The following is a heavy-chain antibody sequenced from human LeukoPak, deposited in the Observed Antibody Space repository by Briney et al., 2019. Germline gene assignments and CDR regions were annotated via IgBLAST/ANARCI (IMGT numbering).Heavy chain of an antibody. J-gene: IGHJ4*02. D-gene: IGHD2-21*02. V-gene: IGHV3-23*01. CDR2: ISGSGGST. CDR3: AKDLVAAAYCGGDCYSRIFDY. Sequence: GGSLRLSCAASGFTFSSYAMSWVRQAPGKGLEWVSAISGSGGSTYYADSVKGRFTISRDNSKNTLYLQMNSLRAEDTAVYYCAKDLVAAAYCGGDCYSRIFDYWGQGTLVTVSS. CDR1: GFTFSSYA.